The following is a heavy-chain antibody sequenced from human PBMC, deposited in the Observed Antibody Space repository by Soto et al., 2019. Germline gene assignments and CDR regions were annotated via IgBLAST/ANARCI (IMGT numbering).Heavy chain of an antibody. CDR3: ARVISAAGPYYYYFYGMDV. Sequence: ASVKVSCTASGYTFTSYYMHWVRQAPGQGLEWMGIINPSGGSTSYAQKFQGRVTMTRDTSTSTVYMELSSLRSEDTAVYYCARVISAAGPYYYYFYGMDVWGQVTTVPVS. CDR1: GYTFTSYY. CDR2: INPSGGST. V-gene: IGHV1-46*01. D-gene: IGHD6-13*01. J-gene: IGHJ6*02.